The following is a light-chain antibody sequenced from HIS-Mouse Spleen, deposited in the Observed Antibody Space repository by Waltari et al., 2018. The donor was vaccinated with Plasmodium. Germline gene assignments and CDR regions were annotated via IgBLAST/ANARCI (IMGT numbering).Light chain of an antibody. CDR2: EGS. CDR1: SSDVGSYNL. Sequence: QSALTQPASVSGSPGQSITISCTGTSSDVGSYNLVPWYQQHPGQPPKLMIYEGSKRPSGGSNRCSGSKSGNTASLTISGLQAEDEADYYCCSYACSSTNWVFGGGTKLTVL. V-gene: IGLV2-23*01. J-gene: IGLJ3*02. CDR3: CSYACSSTNWV.